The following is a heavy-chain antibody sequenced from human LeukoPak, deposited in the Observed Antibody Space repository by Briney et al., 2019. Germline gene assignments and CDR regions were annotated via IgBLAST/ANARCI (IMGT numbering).Heavy chain of an antibody. V-gene: IGHV4-59*01. CDR3: ARFLGGSYYYYYGMDV. Sequence: SETLSLTCTVSGGSISSYYWSWIRQPPGKGLEWIGYIYYSGSTNYNPSLKSRVTISVDTSKNQFSLKLSSVTAADTAVYYCARFLGGSYYYYYGMDVWGQGTTVTVSS. CDR2: IYYSGST. J-gene: IGHJ6*02. D-gene: IGHD1-26*01. CDR1: GGSISSYY.